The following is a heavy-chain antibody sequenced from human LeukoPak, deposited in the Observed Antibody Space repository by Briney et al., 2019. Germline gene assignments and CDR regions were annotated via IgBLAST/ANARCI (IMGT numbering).Heavy chain of an antibody. D-gene: IGHD6-19*01. Sequence: PGGSLRLSCAASGIPFSSYPMSWVRQAPGKGLEWVSAISGSGGSTYYADSVKGLFTISRDNSKNTLYLQMNSLRAEDTAVYYCAKTAAGTDFDYWGQGTLVTVSS. CDR1: GIPFSSYP. CDR2: ISGSGGST. CDR3: AKTAAGTDFDY. V-gene: IGHV3-23*01. J-gene: IGHJ4*02.